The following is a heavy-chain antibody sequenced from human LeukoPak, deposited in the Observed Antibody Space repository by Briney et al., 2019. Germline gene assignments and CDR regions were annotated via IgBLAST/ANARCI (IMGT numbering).Heavy chain of an antibody. D-gene: IGHD2-15*01. Sequence: GGSLRLSCVASGFTFSDAWMSWVRQAPGMGLECVGRIKSKTDGGATDYAAPVKGRFTISRDDSKTTLYLQVNSLKTEDTAVYYCTADMPASSRASDYWGQGTLVTVSS. CDR2: IKSKTDGGAT. J-gene: IGHJ4*02. V-gene: IGHV3-15*01. CDR1: GFTFSDAW. CDR3: TADMPASSRASDY.